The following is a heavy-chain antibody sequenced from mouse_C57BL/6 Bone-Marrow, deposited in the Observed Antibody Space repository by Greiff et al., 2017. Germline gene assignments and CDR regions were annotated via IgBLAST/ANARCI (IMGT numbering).Heavy chain of an antibody. CDR1: GFNIKDDY. Sequence: EVQLQQSGAELVRPGASVKLSCTASGFNIKDDYMHWVKQRPEQGLEWIGWIDPENGDTEYASKFQGKATITADTSSNTAYLQLSSLTSEDTAVYYCTVTTVVATRGYWGQGNTLTVSS. J-gene: IGHJ2*01. CDR3: TVTTVVATRGY. D-gene: IGHD1-1*01. V-gene: IGHV14-4*01. CDR2: IDPENGDT.